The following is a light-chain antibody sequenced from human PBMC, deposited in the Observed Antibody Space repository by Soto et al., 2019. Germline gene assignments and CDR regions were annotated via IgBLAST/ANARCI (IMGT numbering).Light chain of an antibody. CDR1: QSVSSN. Sequence: EIVMTQSPATLSVSPGERATLSCRASQSVSSNLAWYQQKPGQAPRLLIYGASTRATGIPYRFSGSGSGTEFPLTISSLQSEDFAVYYCQQYNNWPPWTFGQGTKVEIK. V-gene: IGKV3-15*01. CDR2: GAS. J-gene: IGKJ1*01. CDR3: QQYNNWPPWT.